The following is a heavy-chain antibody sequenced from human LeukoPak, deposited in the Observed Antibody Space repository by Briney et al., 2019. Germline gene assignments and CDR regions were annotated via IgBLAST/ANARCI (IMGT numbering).Heavy chain of an antibody. CDR2: IYPGDSDT. V-gene: IGHV5-51*01. Sequence: GESLQISCKGSGYIFTNYWIGWVRQMPGKGLEWMGIIYPGDSDTRYNPSFQGQVTISADKFISTAYLQWTSLKASDTAMYYCARRDSGWSLFDYWGQGTRITVSS. D-gene: IGHD6-19*01. CDR3: ARRDSGWSLFDY. J-gene: IGHJ4*02. CDR1: GYIFTNYW.